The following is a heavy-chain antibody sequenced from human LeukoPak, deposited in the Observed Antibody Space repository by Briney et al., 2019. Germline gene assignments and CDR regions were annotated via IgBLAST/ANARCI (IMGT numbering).Heavy chain of an antibody. D-gene: IGHD6-6*01. Sequence: SETLSLTCAVYGGSFSGYYWSWIRQPPGKGLEWIGEINHSGSTNYNPSLKSRVTISVDASKNQFSLKLSSATAADTAVYYCARGLDGSSSGYWGQGTLVTVSS. CDR1: GGSFSGYY. CDR2: INHSGST. J-gene: IGHJ4*02. V-gene: IGHV4-34*01. CDR3: ARGLDGSSSGY.